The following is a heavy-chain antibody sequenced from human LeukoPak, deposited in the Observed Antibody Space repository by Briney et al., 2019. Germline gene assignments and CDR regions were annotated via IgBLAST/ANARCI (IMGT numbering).Heavy chain of an antibody. CDR2: ISYSGSP. CDR1: GGSINSGDAY. J-gene: IGHJ4*02. CDR3: ARVPYGSGTYYFDY. D-gene: IGHD3-10*01. Sequence: SETLSLTCNVSGGSINSGDAYWSWIRQPPGKSLEWIGYISYSGSPYYNPSLRGRVAISGDTSENQFVLRLGSVTAADTAVHYCARVPYGSGTYYFDYWGQGILVTVSS. V-gene: IGHV4-30-4*01.